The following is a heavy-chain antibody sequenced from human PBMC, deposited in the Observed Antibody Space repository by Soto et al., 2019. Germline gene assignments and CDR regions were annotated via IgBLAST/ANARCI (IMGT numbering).Heavy chain of an antibody. CDR3: SKTPYYSSGWYWFDP. D-gene: IGHD6-19*01. V-gene: IGHV3-23*01. Sequence: GGSMRLSCAASGFTFSSYAMSWVRQAPGKGLEWVSATSGSGGSTYYADSVKGRFTISRDNSKNTLYLQMNSLRAEDTAVYYCSKTPYYSSGWYWFDPWGQGTLVTVSS. CDR2: TSGSGGST. J-gene: IGHJ5*02. CDR1: GFTFSSYA.